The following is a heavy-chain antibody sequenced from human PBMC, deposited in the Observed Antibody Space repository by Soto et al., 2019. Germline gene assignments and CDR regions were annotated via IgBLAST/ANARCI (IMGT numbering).Heavy chain of an antibody. V-gene: IGHV3-30*18. D-gene: IGHD2-15*01. CDR2: ISYDGSNK. CDR1: GFTFSSYG. J-gene: IGHJ4*02. Sequence: GGSLRLSCAASGFTFSSYGMHWVRQAPGKGLEWVAVISYDGSNKYYADSVKGRFTISRDNSKNTLYLQMNSLRAEDTAVYYCAKDVGIVVVVAATVPDYWGQGTLVTVSS. CDR3: AKDVGIVVVVAATVPDY.